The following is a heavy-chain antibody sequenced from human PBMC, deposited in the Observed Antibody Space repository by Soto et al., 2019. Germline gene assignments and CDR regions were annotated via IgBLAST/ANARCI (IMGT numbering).Heavy chain of an antibody. J-gene: IGHJ5*02. CDR3: ARDGGGITFGGVIVHWFDP. Sequence: GGSLRLSCAASGFTFDDYGMSWVRQAPGKGLEWVSGINWNGGSTGYADSVKGRFTISRDNAKNSLYLQMNSLRAEDTALYHCARDGGGITFGGVIVHWFDPWGQGTLVTVSS. CDR1: GFTFDDYG. CDR2: INWNGGST. D-gene: IGHD3-16*02. V-gene: IGHV3-20*01.